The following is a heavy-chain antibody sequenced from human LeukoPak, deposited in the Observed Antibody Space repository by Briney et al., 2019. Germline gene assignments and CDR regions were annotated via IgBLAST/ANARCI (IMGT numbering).Heavy chain of an antibody. V-gene: IGHV3-21*01. J-gene: IGHJ4*02. CDR2: ISSGSNYI. CDR1: GFTFSYYT. CDR3: ARTIVGEYYDN. Sequence: GGSLRLSCAASGFTFSYYTMTWVRQAPGKGLEWVSTISSGSNYIYHADSMKGRFTISRDNAKDSLYLQMNSLSAEDTAVYFCARTIVGEYYDNWGQGTLVTVSS. D-gene: IGHD1-26*01.